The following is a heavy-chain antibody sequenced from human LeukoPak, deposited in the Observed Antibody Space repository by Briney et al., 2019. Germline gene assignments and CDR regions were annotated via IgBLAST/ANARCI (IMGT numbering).Heavy chain of an antibody. Sequence: GGSLRLSCAASGFTFSSYGMHWVRQAPGKGLEWVAVMSYDGSNKYYADSVKGRFTISRDNSKNTLYLQMNSLRVEDTAVYYCARRGDYFPFDYWGQGILVTVSS. D-gene: IGHD3-16*01. V-gene: IGHV3-30*03. J-gene: IGHJ4*02. CDR2: MSYDGSNK. CDR3: ARRGDYFPFDY. CDR1: GFTFSSYG.